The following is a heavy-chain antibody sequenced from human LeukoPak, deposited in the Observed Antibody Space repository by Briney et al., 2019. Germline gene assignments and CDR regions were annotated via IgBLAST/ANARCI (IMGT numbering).Heavy chain of an antibody. D-gene: IGHD6-6*01. Sequence: ASVKVSCKASGYTFPSYFMHWVRQAPGQGLEWMGIINPTGGSTTYAQKFQGRVTMTRDTSTSTVYMELSSLRSDDTAEYYCARTAARRFDYWGQGTLVTVSS. CDR3: ARTAARRFDY. CDR2: INPTGGST. J-gene: IGHJ4*02. CDR1: GYTFPSYF. V-gene: IGHV1-46*01.